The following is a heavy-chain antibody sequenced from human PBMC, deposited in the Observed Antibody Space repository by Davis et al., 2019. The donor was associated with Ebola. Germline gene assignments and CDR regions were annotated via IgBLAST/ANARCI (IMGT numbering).Heavy chain of an antibody. CDR3: ARDLYGDFSAFDV. V-gene: IGHV3-7*01. CDR2: IKEDGSKE. J-gene: IGHJ3*01. D-gene: IGHD4-17*01. Sequence: PGGSLRLSCAASGFTFSNYWMSWARQAPGKGLECVAHIKEDGSKEFYVDSVKGRFTISRDNAKSSLYLQMNSLRAEDTAVYYCARDLYGDFSAFDVWGQGTMVTVSS. CDR1: GFTFSNYW.